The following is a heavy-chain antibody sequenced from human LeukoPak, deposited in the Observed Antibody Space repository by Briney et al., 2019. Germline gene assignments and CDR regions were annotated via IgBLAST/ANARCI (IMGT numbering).Heavy chain of an antibody. Sequence: GESLKISCKGSGYSFTTYWIAWVRQMPGKGLEWMGLIYPDDSDTRYSPSFQGQVTISADKSITTAYLQWSSLKASDTAMYYCARKVHYYYYGMDVWGQGTTVTVSS. J-gene: IGHJ6*02. CDR2: IYPDDSDT. CDR3: ARKVHYYYYGMDV. CDR1: GYSFTTYW. V-gene: IGHV5-51*01.